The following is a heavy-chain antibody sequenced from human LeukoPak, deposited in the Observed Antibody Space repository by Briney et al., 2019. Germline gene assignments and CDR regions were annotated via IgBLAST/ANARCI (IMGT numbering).Heavy chain of an antibody. J-gene: IGHJ4*02. D-gene: IGHD3-10*01. V-gene: IGHV3-30*04. CDR2: ISYDGSNK. CDR3: ARDPFVLWFGELDY. CDR1: GFTFSSYA. Sequence: GGSLRLSCAASGFTFSSYAMHWVRQAPGKGLEWVAVISYDGSNKYYADSVKGRFTISRDNSKNTLYLQTNSLRAEDTAVYYCARDPFVLWFGELDYWGQGTLVTVSS.